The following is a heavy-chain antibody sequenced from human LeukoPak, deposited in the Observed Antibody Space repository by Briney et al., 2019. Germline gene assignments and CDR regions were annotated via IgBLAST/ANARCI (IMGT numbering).Heavy chain of an antibody. V-gene: IGHV3-74*01. D-gene: IGHD1-7*01. CDR1: DFIFSKYW. Sequence: GGSLRLSCAASDFIFSKYWMHWVRQAPGKGLVWVSRLNLDGTTGDYADSVKGRFTISRDNSKNTLYLQMNSMRAQDTAVYYCAKRITGTLRYFDFWGQGTLVTVSS. J-gene: IGHJ4*02. CDR3: AKRITGTLRYFDF. CDR2: LNLDGTTG.